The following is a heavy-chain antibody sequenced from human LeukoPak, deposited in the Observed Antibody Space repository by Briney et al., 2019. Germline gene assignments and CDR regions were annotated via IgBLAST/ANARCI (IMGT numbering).Heavy chain of an antibody. Sequence: SETLSLTCTVSGGXISSYYCSWIRQPPGKGLEWIGYIYYSGSTNYNPSLKSRVTISVDTSKNQFSLKLSSVTAADTAVYYCARRLAYCGGDCYLGWFDPWGQGTLVTVSS. CDR2: IYYSGST. V-gene: IGHV4-59*08. D-gene: IGHD2-21*02. CDR3: ARRLAYCGGDCYLGWFDP. J-gene: IGHJ5*02. CDR1: GGXISSYY.